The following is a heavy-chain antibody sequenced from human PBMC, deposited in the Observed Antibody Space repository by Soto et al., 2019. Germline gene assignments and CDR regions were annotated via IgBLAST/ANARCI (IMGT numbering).Heavy chain of an antibody. CDR1: GGSISSGDYY. Sequence: SETLSLTCTVSGGSISSGDYYWSWIRQPPGKGLEWIGYIYYSGSTYYNPSLKSRVTISVDTSKNQFSLKLSSVTAADTAVYYCARERPDGCRLDPWGQGTLVTVS. D-gene: IGHD6-19*01. V-gene: IGHV4-30-4*01. J-gene: IGHJ5*02. CDR2: IYYSGST. CDR3: ARERPDGCRLDP.